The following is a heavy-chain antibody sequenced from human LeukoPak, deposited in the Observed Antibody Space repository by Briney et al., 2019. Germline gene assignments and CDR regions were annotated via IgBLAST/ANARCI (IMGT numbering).Heavy chain of an antibody. Sequence: SETLSLTCTVFGDSVTGYFLNWVRQPPGKGLEWIGHIYKIGTTNYKPSLKSRLTISADTSKNQFSLQLRSVTAADTAVYYCVIGVGWQPDYWGQGALVTVSS. D-gene: IGHD2-15*01. CDR3: VIGVGWQPDY. CDR1: GDSVTGYF. V-gene: IGHV4-59*02. J-gene: IGHJ4*02. CDR2: IYKIGTT.